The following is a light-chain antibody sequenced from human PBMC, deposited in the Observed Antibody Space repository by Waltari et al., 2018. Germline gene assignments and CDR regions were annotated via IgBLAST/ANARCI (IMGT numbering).Light chain of an antibody. CDR1: SSAVGVYNY. CDR3: SSYTSSSTLS. CDR2: DVS. J-gene: IGLJ3*02. Sequence: QSALTQPASVSGSPGQSITISCTGTSSAVGVYNYVSWYQQHPGKAPKLMIYDVSNRPSGVSNRFSGSKSGNTASLTISGLQAEDEADYYCSSYTSSSTLSFGGGTKLTVL. V-gene: IGLV2-14*01.